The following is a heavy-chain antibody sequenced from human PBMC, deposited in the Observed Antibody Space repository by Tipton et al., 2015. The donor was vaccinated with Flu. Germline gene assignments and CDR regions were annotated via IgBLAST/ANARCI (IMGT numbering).Heavy chain of an antibody. CDR2: IYYTGNT. Sequence: TLSLTCIVSGDFINSYYWSWIRKSPGRGLEWIGYIYYTGNTHYNPSLESRVTISVDASKNQFSLKLSSVTAADTAMYYCARGTGGSPAPFDYWGQGTLVTVSS. D-gene: IGHD1-26*01. CDR1: GDFINSYY. V-gene: IGHV4-59*01. J-gene: IGHJ4*02. CDR3: ARGTGGSPAPFDY.